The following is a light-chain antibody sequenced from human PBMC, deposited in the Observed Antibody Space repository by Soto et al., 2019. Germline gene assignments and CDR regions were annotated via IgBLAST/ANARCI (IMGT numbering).Light chain of an antibody. CDR3: QQRSNWPSIT. Sequence: EIVLTQSPDTLSLSPGERATLSCRTSLSVSVYLDWYQQKPGQAPRLLIYDASNRATGIPARFSGSGSGTDFTLTISSLEPEDFAVYYCQQRSNWPSITFGQGTRLEIK. J-gene: IGKJ5*01. CDR1: LSVSVY. CDR2: DAS. V-gene: IGKV3-11*01.